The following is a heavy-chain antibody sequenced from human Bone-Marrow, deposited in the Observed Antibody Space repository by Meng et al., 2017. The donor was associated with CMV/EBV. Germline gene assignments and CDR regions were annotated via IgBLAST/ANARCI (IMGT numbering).Heavy chain of an antibody. Sequence: GESLKISCAASGFTFSDYTMNWVRQAPGKGLEWVSCINSSYHIFYADSVKGRFTISRDNARKALYLQMNSLRAEDTAVYYCAKDPIKGCTSCYGMDVWGQGTTVTVSS. CDR1: GFTFSDYT. CDR3: AKDPIKGCTSCYGMDV. D-gene: IGHD2-2*01. V-gene: IGHV3-69-1*01. J-gene: IGHJ6*02. CDR2: INSSYHI.